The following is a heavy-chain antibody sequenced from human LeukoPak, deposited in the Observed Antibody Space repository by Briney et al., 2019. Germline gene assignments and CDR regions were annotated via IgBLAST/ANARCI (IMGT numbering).Heavy chain of an antibody. Sequence: GGSLRLSCAASGFTFSSYAMHWVRQAPGKGLEYVSAISSNGGSTYYANSVKGRFTISRDNSKNTLYLQVGSLRAEDTAVYYCTKDHYYDSSGLLPNWGQGTLVTVSS. D-gene: IGHD3-22*01. V-gene: IGHV3-64*01. CDR1: GFTFSSYA. CDR3: TKDHYYDSSGLLPN. CDR2: ISSNGGST. J-gene: IGHJ4*02.